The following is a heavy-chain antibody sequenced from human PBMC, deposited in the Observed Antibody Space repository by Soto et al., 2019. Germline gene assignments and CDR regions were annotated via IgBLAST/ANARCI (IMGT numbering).Heavy chain of an antibody. CDR2: INPSGGST. D-gene: IGHD3-22*01. Sequence: ASVKVSCKASGYTFTSYYMHWVRQAPGQGLEWMGIINPSGGSTSYAQKFQGRVTMTRDTSTSTVYMELSSLRSEDTAVYYCGRGQWSAVVVIPFDYWGQGTLVTVSS. J-gene: IGHJ4*02. V-gene: IGHV1-46*01. CDR1: GYTFTSYY. CDR3: GRGQWSAVVVIPFDY.